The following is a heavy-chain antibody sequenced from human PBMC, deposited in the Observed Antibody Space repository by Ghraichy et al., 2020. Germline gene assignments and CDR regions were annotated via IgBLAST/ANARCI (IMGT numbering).Heavy chain of an antibody. V-gene: IGHV3-15*04. CDR3: TAGAGDY. CDR1: GFSLRDTW. D-gene: IGHD4/OR15-4a*01. Sequence: GGSLRLSCAASGFSLRDTWMTWVRQAPGKGLEWLGRIDTKSDGETIEYAAPVKGRFTFSRDDSKNTLYLQMNSLKTEDTAVYYCTAGAGDYWGQGTLVTVSS. CDR2: IDTKSDGETI. J-gene: IGHJ4*02.